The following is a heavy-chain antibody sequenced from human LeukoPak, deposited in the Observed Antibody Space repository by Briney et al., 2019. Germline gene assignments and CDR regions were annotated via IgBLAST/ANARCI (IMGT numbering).Heavy chain of an antibody. J-gene: IGHJ3*02. D-gene: IGHD3-9*01. CDR3: ARDPNYDILTGYPAGHAFDI. CDR2: IWYDGSNK. Sequence: QPGGSLRLSCAASGFTFSSYGMHWVRQAPGKGLEWVAVIWYDGSNKYYAESVKGRFTISRDNSKNTLYLQMNSLRAEDTAVYYCARDPNYDILTGYPAGHAFDIWGQGTMVTVSS. V-gene: IGHV3-33*01. CDR1: GFTFSSYG.